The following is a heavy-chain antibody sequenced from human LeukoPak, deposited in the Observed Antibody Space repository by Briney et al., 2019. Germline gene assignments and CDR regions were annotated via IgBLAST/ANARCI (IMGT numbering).Heavy chain of an antibody. CDR1: GGSISSYY. D-gene: IGHD6-19*01. CDR3: GRSLSSAWYYFAY. Sequence: SETLSLTCTVSGGSISSYYWSWIRQPPGKGLEWIGYIYYSGSTNYNPSLNSRVTISVDTSKNQFSLRLSSVTAADTAVYYCGRSLSSAWYYFAYWGQGALVTVTS. V-gene: IGHV4-59*01. CDR2: IYYSGST. J-gene: IGHJ4*02.